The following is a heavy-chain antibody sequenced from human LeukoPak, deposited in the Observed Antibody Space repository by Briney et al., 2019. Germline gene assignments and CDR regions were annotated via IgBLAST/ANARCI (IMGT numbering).Heavy chain of an antibody. CDR3: APDRDYRGWFDP. D-gene: IGHD4-11*01. Sequence: NPSETLSLTCTVSGGSISSSSYYWGWIRQPPGKGLEWIGSIYYSGSTYYNPSLKSRVTISVDTSKNQFSLKLSSVTAADTAVYYCAPDRDYRGWFDPWGQGTLVTVSS. CDR2: IYYSGST. CDR1: GGSISSSSYY. V-gene: IGHV4-39*01. J-gene: IGHJ5*02.